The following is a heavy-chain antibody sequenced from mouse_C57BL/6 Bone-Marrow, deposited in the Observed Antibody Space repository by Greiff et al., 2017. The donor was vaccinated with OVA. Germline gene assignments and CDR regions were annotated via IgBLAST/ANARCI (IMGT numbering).Heavy chain of an antibody. J-gene: IGHJ2*01. CDR3: ARNDYYFDD. CDR1: GYTFTSYW. V-gene: IGHV1-69*01. CDR2: IDPSDSYT. Sequence: QVQLQQSGAELVMPGASVKLSCKASGYTFTSYWMHWVKQRPGQGLEWIGEIDPSDSYTNYNQKFKGKSTLTVDKSSSTAYMQLSSLKSEDSAVYYCARNDYYFDDWGQGTTLTVSS.